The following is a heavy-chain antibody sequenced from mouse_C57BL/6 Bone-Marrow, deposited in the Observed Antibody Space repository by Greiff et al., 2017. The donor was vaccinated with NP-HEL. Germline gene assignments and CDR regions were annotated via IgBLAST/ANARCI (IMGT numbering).Heavy chain of an antibody. CDR3: ARGDDGYPAWFAY. Sequence: QVQLQQPGAELVKPGASVKLSCKASGYTFTSYWMHWVKQRPGQGLEWIGMIHPNSGSTNYNEKFKSKATLTVDNSSSTAYMQLSSLTSEDSAVYYCARGDDGYPAWFAYWGQGTLVTVSA. CDR1: GYTFTSYW. J-gene: IGHJ3*01. D-gene: IGHD2-3*01. V-gene: IGHV1-64*01. CDR2: IHPNSGST.